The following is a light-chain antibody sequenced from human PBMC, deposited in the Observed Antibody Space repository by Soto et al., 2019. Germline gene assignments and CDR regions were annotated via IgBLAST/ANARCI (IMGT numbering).Light chain of an antibody. CDR3: NSYTTLSNRV. Sequence: QPALTQPASVSGSPGQSITISCTGTSTDIGAYNYVSWYQHHPGKAPKLLIYEVTNRPSGVSNRFSGSKSGNTASLTISGLQAEDEANYYCNSYTTLSNRVFGTGTKVTVL. CDR1: STDIGAYNY. CDR2: EVT. V-gene: IGLV2-14*01. J-gene: IGLJ1*01.